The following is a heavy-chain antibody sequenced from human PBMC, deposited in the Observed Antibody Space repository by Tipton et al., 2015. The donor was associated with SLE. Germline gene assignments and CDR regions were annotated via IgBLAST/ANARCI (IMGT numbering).Heavy chain of an antibody. CDR1: EFTVDYYS. Sequence: GSLRLSCVASEFTVDYYSMHWVRQTPGKGLEWVSSMSGRGNIIHYADSVKGRFTTSRDTAKNSLFLQMSGLRGEDSGVYYCVRHGEDADDYHYGLDVWGPGTTVIVSS. V-gene: IGHV3-21*06. CDR2: MSGRGNII. CDR3: VRHGEDADDYHYGLDV. J-gene: IGHJ6*02. D-gene: IGHD4-17*01.